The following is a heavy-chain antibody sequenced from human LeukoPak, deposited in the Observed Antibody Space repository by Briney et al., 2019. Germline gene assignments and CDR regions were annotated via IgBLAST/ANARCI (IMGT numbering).Heavy chain of an antibody. D-gene: IGHD1-26*01. V-gene: IGHV4-39*01. Sequence: SETLSLTCTVSGASVSGSAYYWGWIRRPPGKGLEWIGNIYYSGSTYYNESLESRVTISIDTSKNQFSLKLNSVTAADTAMYYCAKSGGYGLIDYWGRGTLVTVSS. CDR3: AKSGGYGLIDY. CDR2: IYYSGST. J-gene: IGHJ4*02. CDR1: GASVSGSAYY.